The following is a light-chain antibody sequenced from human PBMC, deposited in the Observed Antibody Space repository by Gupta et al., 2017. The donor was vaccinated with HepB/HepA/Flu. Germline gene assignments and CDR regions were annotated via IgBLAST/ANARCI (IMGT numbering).Light chain of an antibody. CDR1: QSISTW. CDR2: KAS. J-gene: IGKJ1*01. V-gene: IGKV1-5*03. Sequence: DIQITPSPSTLSASVGERATITCRARQSISTWLAWYQQKPGKAPNLLIDKASTLERGVPSRFSGSGFGTEFTRTSSSLQLDDFATYYCQQYSSYWTFAQGTKVEIK. CDR3: QQYSSYWT.